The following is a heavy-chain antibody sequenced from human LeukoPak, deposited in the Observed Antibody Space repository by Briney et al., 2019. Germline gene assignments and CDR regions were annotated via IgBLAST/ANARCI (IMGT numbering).Heavy chain of an antibody. CDR2: INWNSDSI. CDR1: GFTFDDYA. Sequence: GGSLRLSCAVSGFTFDDYAMHWVRQVPGKGLEWVSGINWNSDSIGYADSVKGRFTTSRDNAKNSLYLQMNSLRAEDTAVYYCARDGGYSYGKKGCFEKWGQGTLVTVSS. J-gene: IGHJ4*02. V-gene: IGHV3-9*01. D-gene: IGHD5-18*01. CDR3: ARDGGYSYGKKGCFEK.